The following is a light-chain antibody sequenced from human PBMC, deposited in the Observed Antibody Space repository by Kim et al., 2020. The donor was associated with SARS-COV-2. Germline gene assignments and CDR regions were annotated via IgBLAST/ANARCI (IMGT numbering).Light chain of an antibody. CDR2: DVS. V-gene: IGLV2-14*03. J-gene: IGLJ3*02. CDR3: SSYTSSSTQV. CDR1: SSDVGGYNY. Sequence: QSVLTQPASVSGSPGQSITISCTGTSSDVGGYNYVSWYQQHPGKAPKLMIYDVSNRPSGVSNHFSGSKSGNTASLTISGLQAEDEADYYCSSYTSSSTQVFGGGTKLTVL.